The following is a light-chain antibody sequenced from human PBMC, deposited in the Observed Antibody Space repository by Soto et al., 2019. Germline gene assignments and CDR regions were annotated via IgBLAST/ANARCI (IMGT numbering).Light chain of an antibody. V-gene: IGLV1-40*01. CDR1: SSNIGAGYD. CDR2: GNS. Sequence: QSVLTQPPSVSGAPGQRVTISCTGSSSNIGAGYDVHWYQQLPGTAPKLLIYGNSNRPSGVPDRFSGSKSGTSASLAITGLQAEDEADYYCQSYDSSLSVSCVFGTGNKVPGL. CDR3: QSYDSSLSVSCV. J-gene: IGLJ1*01.